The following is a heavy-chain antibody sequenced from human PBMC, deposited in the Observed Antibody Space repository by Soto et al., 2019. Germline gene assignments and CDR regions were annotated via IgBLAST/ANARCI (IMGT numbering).Heavy chain of an antibody. CDR2: IIPIFGTT. Sequence: QVQLVQSGAEVKKPGSSVKVSCKASGGTFSNYGISWVRQAPAQGLEWMGGIIPIFGTTNYAQRFQGRVTITADESTSTAYMELSSLRSEDTAVYYCARVSSSWYKDYFDYWGQGTLVTVSS. V-gene: IGHV1-69*12. CDR1: GGTFSNYG. CDR3: ARVSSSWYKDYFDY. J-gene: IGHJ4*02. D-gene: IGHD6-13*01.